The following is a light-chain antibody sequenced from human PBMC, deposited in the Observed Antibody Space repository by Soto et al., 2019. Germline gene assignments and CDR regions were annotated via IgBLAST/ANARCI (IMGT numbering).Light chain of an antibody. CDR3: SSYTSSSTCNVV. J-gene: IGLJ2*01. CDR1: SSDVGSYNR. Sequence: QSALTQPPSVSGSPGQSVTISCTGTSSDVGSYNRVSWYQQPPGTAPKLMIYEVSNRPSGVPDRFSGSKSGNTASLTISGLQAEDEADYYCSSYTSSSTCNVVFGGGTKLTVL. CDR2: EVS. V-gene: IGLV2-18*02.